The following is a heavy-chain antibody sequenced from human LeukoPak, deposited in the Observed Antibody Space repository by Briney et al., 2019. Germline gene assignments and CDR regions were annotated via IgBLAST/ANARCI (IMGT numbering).Heavy chain of an antibody. V-gene: IGHV3-30-3*01. CDR3: ARNLGVAGDN. CDR1: GVSFSSYA. CDR2: ISYDGSNK. J-gene: IGHJ4*02. Sequence: GRSLRLSCAAAGVSFSSYAMHWVRQAPGKGLEWVAVISYDGSNKYYADSVKGRFTISRDNSKNTLYLQMTSMRAEDTAVYYCARNLGVAGDNWGQGTLVTVSS. D-gene: IGHD3-10*01.